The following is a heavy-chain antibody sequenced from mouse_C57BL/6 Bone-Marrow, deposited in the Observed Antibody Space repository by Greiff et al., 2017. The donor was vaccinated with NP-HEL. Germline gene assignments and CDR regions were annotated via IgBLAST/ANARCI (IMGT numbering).Heavy chain of an antibody. Sequence: VQLQQSGPELVKPGASVKISCKASGYTFTDYYMNWVKQSHGKSLEWIGDINPNNGGTSYNQKFKGKATLTVDKSSSTAYMERRSLTSEASAVYYFARATFYYSNYNFDYGGQGTTLTVSS. V-gene: IGHV1-26*01. CDR3: ARATFYYSNYNFDY. D-gene: IGHD2-5*01. CDR2: INPNNGGT. CDR1: GYTFTDYY. J-gene: IGHJ2*01.